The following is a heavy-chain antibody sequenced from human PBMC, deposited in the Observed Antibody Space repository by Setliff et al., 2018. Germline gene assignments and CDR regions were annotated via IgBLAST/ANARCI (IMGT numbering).Heavy chain of an antibody. Sequence: SETLSLTCGASGGTFSDYYWTWIRQPPGKGLEWIGEINHTGSTKYNPSLKSRVTISIDTSKDQFSLEVTSVTAADTAVYYCAGFYGSGSYLDYWGQGTLVTVSS. V-gene: IGHV4-34*08. J-gene: IGHJ4*02. CDR2: INHTGST. D-gene: IGHD3-10*01. CDR1: GGTFSDYY. CDR3: AGFYGSGSYLDY.